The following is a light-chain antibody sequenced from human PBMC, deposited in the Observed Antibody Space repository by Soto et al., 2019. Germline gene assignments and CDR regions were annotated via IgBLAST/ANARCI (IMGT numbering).Light chain of an antibody. CDR1: QSISSG. V-gene: IGKV1-5*03. CDR3: QQYHSYPYT. Sequence: DIQMTQSPSTLSASVGDRVTITCRASQSISSGLAWYQQKPGKAPNLLIYKASSLESGVPSRFSGSGSGTEFTLTISSLQPDDFATYYCQQYHSYPYTFGQGPKLEIK. CDR2: KAS. J-gene: IGKJ2*01.